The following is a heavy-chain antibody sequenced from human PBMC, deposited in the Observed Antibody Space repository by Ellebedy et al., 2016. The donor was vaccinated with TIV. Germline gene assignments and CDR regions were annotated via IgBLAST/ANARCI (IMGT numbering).Heavy chain of an antibody. V-gene: IGHV1-69*13. Sequence: SVKVSXXASGGTFSSYAISWVRQAPGQGLEWMGGIIPIFGTANYAQKFQGRVTITADESTSTAYMELSSLRSEDTAVYYCAQGQYSSGWYDYWGQGTLVTVSS. CDR1: GGTFSSYA. CDR3: AQGQYSSGWYDY. CDR2: IIPIFGTA. D-gene: IGHD6-19*01. J-gene: IGHJ4*02.